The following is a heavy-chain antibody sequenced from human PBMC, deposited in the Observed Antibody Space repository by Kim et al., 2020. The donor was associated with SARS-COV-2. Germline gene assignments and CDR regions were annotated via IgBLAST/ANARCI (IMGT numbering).Heavy chain of an antibody. J-gene: IGHJ4*02. CDR3: AKDPDY. CDR2: WNSGSI. V-gene: IGHV3-9*01. Sequence: WNSGSIGYADSVKGRFTISRDNAKNSLYLQMNSLRAEDTALYYCAKDPDYWGQGTLVTVSS.